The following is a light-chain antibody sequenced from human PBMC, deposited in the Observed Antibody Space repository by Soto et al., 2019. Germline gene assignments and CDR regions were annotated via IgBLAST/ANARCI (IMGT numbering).Light chain of an antibody. Sequence: DIQMTQSPSSLSASVGDRVTSACRASQGIRNDLGWYQQKPGKAPKRLIYAASILQSGFPARLSRSGSGTDFTLNITSLQPEDFATYYCLKHNSYPPTFGQGTQVDIK. V-gene: IGKV1-17*01. CDR1: QGIRND. J-gene: IGKJ1*01. CDR3: LKHNSYPPT. CDR2: AAS.